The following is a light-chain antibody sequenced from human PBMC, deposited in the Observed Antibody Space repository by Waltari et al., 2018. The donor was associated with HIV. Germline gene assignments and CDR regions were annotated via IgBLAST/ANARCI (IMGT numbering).Light chain of an antibody. CDR3: CSYAGSSTPHVV. CDR2: EGS. CDR1: SRDVGSYNI. Sequence: QSALTPTASVSGSPGQPITIPCPGTSRDVGSYNIVSRDHQHPGKAPKLMIYEGSKRPSGVSNRFSGSKSGNTASLTISGLQAEDEADYYCCSYAGSSTPHVVFGGGTKLTVL. J-gene: IGLJ2*01. V-gene: IGLV2-23*01.